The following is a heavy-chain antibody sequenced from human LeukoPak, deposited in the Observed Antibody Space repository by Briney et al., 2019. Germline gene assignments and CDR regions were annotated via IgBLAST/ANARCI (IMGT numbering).Heavy chain of an antibody. CDR2: IKQDGSEK. J-gene: IGHJ3*02. CDR1: GFTFNSYG. V-gene: IGHV3-7*01. Sequence: GGSLRLSCAASGFTFNSYGMHWVRQAPGKGLEWVANIKQDGSEKYYVDSVKGRFTISRDNAKNSLYLQMNSLRAEDTAVYYCARASSGPAPDAFDIWGQGTMVTVSS. D-gene: IGHD3-10*01. CDR3: ARASSGPAPDAFDI.